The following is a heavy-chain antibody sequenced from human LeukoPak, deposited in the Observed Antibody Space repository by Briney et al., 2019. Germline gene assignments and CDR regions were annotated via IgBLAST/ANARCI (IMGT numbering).Heavy chain of an antibody. Sequence: GGSLGLSCAASGFTFRSYVMTWVRQAPGKGLEWVSSITASGSTTYYADSVKGRFTISRGNSKNILYLQMNSLRAEDTAVYYCAKHLSAMASFDHWGQGTLVTVSS. CDR3: AKHLSAMASFDH. J-gene: IGHJ4*02. CDR1: GFTFRSYV. V-gene: IGHV3-23*01. CDR2: ITASGSTT. D-gene: IGHD5-18*01.